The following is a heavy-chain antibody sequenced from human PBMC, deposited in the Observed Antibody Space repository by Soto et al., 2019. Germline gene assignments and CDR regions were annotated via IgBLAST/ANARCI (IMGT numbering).Heavy chain of an antibody. CDR2: ISGSGGST. J-gene: IGHJ6*03. V-gene: IGHV3-23*01. CDR3: ARDRLWGYDFWSGHPNYHMDV. D-gene: IGHD3-3*01. Sequence: GGSLRLSCAASGFTFSSYAMSWVRQAPGKGLEWVSAISGSGGSTYYADSVKGRFTISRDNSKNTLYLQMNSLRTEDTAVYYCARDRLWGYDFWSGHPNYHMDVWGKGTTVTVSS. CDR1: GFTFSSYA.